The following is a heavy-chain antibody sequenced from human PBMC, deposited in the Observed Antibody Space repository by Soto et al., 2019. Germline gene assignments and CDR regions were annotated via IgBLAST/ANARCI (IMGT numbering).Heavy chain of an antibody. CDR2: IYYSGST. Sequence: PSETLSHTCTVSGGSISSYYWSWIRQPPGKGLEWIGYIYYSGSTNYNPSLKSRVTISVDTSKNQFSLKLSSVTAADTAVYYCAREGYCSGGSCPRGPLFDYWGQGTLVTVSS. V-gene: IGHV4-59*01. CDR1: GGSISSYY. D-gene: IGHD2-15*01. J-gene: IGHJ4*02. CDR3: AREGYCSGGSCPRGPLFDY.